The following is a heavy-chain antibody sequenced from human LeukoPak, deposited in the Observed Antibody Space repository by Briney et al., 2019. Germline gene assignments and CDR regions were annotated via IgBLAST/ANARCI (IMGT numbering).Heavy chain of an antibody. CDR1: GFTFSSYA. D-gene: IGHD3-22*01. CDR2: ISGSGGSA. Sequence: GGSLRLSCAASGFTFSSYAMSWVRQAPGKGLEWVSAISGSGGSAYYADSVKGRFTISRDNSKNTLYLQMNSLRAEDTAVYYCAKDQVSDSSGAYWGQGTLVTVST. J-gene: IGHJ4*02. CDR3: AKDQVSDSSGAY. V-gene: IGHV3-23*01.